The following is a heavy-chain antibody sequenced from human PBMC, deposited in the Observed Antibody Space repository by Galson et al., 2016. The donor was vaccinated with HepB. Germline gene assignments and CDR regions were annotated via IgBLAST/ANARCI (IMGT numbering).Heavy chain of an antibody. J-gene: IGHJ4*01. V-gene: IGHV4-39*01. CDR2: IYYSGST. Sequence: ETLSLTCTVSGGSISSSSYYWGWIRQPPGKGLEWIGSIYYSGSTYYNPSLKSRVTISVDTSKNQFSLKLSSVTAADTAVHYCARRVAVAGIYYFDYWGRGTLVTVSS. D-gene: IGHD6-19*01. CDR3: ARRVAVAGIYYFDY. CDR1: GGSISSSSYY.